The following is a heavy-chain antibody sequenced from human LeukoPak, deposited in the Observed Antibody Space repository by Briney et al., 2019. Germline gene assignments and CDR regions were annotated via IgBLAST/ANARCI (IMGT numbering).Heavy chain of an antibody. V-gene: IGHV1-46*01. CDR2: INPSGGST. D-gene: IGHD6-13*01. CDR3: ARAEYSSSWTGYYYYYMDV. Sequence: GASVKVSCKASGYTFTSYYMHWVRQAPGQGLEWMGIINPSGGSTSYAQKFQGRVTMTRDTSTSTVYMELSSLRSEDTAVYYCARAEYSSSWTGYYYYYMDVWGKGTTVTISS. J-gene: IGHJ6*03. CDR1: GYTFTSYY.